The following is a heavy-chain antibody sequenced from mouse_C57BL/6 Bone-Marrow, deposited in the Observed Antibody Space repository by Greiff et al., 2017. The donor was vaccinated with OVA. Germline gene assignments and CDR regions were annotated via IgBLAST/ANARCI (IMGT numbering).Heavy chain of an antibody. Sequence: QVQLQQSGAELARPGASVKLSCKASGYTFTSYGISWVKQRTGQGLEWIGEIYPRSGNTYYNEKFKGKATLTADKSSSTAYMELRSLTAADSAVYFCAREEDYLCAYWGQGTLVTVSA. D-gene: IGHD2-4*01. J-gene: IGHJ3*01. CDR1: GYTFTSYG. V-gene: IGHV1-81*01. CDR3: AREEDYLCAY. CDR2: IYPRSGNT.